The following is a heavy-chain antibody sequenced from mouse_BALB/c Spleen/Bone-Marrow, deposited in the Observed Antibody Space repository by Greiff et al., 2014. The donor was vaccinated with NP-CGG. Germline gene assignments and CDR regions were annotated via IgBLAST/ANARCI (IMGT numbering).Heavy chain of an antibody. J-gene: IGHJ2*01. D-gene: IGHD5-1*01. Sequence: EVQVVESGGGLVQPGGSLRLSCTTSGFTFTDYFMTWVRQPPGKALEWLGFIRNKANGYTTEYNPSVKGRFTISRDTSQGILYLQMNTLRAEDSAFYFCARDYSGYFDFWGQGTTLTVSS. V-gene: IGHV7-3*02. CDR2: IRNKANGYTT. CDR3: ARDYSGYFDF. CDR1: GFTFTDYF.